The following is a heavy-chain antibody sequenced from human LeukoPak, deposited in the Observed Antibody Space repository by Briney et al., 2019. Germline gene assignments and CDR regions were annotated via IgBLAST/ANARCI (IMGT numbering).Heavy chain of an antibody. CDR3: ARRYGSGSYMDY. Sequence: SGGSLRLSCAASGFTVSTNYMSWVRQAPGKGLEWVANIKQDGSEKYYVDSVKGRFTISRDNAKNSLYLQMNSLRAEDTAVYYCARRYGSGSYMDYWGQGTLVTVSS. D-gene: IGHD3-10*01. CDR1: GFTVSTNY. J-gene: IGHJ4*02. V-gene: IGHV3-7*01. CDR2: IKQDGSEK.